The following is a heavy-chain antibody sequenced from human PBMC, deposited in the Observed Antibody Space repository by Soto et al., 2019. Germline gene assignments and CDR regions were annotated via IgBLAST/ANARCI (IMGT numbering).Heavy chain of an antibody. D-gene: IGHD2-2*01. CDR2: IIPSFDTA. CDR1: GGTFSSYA. Sequence: GASVKVSCKASGGTFSSYAISWVRQAPGQGLEWMGGIIPSFDTANYAQKFQGRVTITADESTSTAYMELSSLRSEDTAVYYCARHDCISSSCYYYYYYGMDVWGQGTTVTVSS. V-gene: IGHV1-69*13. J-gene: IGHJ6*02. CDR3: ARHDCISSSCYYYYYYGMDV.